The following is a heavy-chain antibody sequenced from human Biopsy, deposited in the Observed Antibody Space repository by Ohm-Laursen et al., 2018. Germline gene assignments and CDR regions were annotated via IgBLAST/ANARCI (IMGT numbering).Heavy chain of an antibody. Sequence: ASVNVSSKPSVYSLTSFYMHCVSHAPAQGLEWMGMINPIGSTTSYPQIFQGRVTITRDTSKSTVYMELSSLRPADTAVYFCARNTGWYGDLYYFDYWGQGTLVTVSS. CDR2: INPIGSTT. CDR3: ARNTGWYGDLYYFDY. CDR1: VYSLTSFY. V-gene: IGHV1-46*01. J-gene: IGHJ4*02. D-gene: IGHD6-19*01.